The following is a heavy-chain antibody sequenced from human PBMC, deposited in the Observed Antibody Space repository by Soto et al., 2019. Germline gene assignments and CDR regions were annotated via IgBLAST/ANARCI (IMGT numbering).Heavy chain of an antibody. D-gene: IGHD3-10*01. CDR1: GGSISSGGYY. CDR3: ARLITMVRGVGAFDI. CDR2: IYYSGST. J-gene: IGHJ3*02. Sequence: QVQLQESGPGLVKPSQTLSLTCTVSGGSISSGGYYWSWIRQHPGKGLEWIGYIYYSGSTYYNPSLKSRVTRXXDXSXXQFSLKLRSVTAADTAVYYCARLITMVRGVGAFDIWGQGTMVTVSS. V-gene: IGHV4-31*03.